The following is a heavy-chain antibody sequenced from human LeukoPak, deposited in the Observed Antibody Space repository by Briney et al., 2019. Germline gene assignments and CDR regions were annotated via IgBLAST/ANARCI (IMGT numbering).Heavy chain of an antibody. V-gene: IGHV3-21*01. D-gene: IGHD3-16*01. J-gene: IGHJ4*02. Sequence: GGSLRLSCAASGFSFSSYAMDWVRQAPGNGLEWVSSINGNSRYTYHADSVKGRFTISRDNARNSLYLQMNGLRAEDTAVYYCARSGARLGTDLDCWGQGTLVTVSS. CDR2: INGNSRYT. CDR1: GFSFSSYA. CDR3: ARSGARLGTDLDC.